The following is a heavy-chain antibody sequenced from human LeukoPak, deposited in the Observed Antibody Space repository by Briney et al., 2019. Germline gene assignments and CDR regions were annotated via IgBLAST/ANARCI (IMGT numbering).Heavy chain of an antibody. CDR2: IYPGDSDT. V-gene: IGHV5-51*01. D-gene: IGHD2-2*01. J-gene: IGHJ4*02. CDR1: GYSFTSYC. Sequence: PGESLKISCKGSGYSFTSYCIGWVRHMPRKGLEWMGIIYPGDSDTRYSPSFQGQVTISADKSISTAYLQWSSLKASAAAMYYCATHSGDCSSTSCPFDYWGQGTLVTVSS. CDR3: ATHSGDCSSTSCPFDY.